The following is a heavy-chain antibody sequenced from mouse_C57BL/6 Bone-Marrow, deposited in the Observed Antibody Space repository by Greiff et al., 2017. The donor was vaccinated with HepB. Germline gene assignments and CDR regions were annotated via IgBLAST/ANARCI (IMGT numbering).Heavy chain of an antibody. J-gene: IGHJ1*03. CDR3: ARGGLTNWYFDV. V-gene: IGHV5-16*01. Sequence: EVQVVESEGGLVQPGSSMKLSCTASGFTFSDYYMAWVRQVPEKGLEWVANINYDGSSTYYLDSLKSRFIISRDNAKNILYLQMSSLKSEDTATYYCARGGLTNWYFDVWGTGTTVTVSS. CDR2: INYDGSST. CDR1: GFTFSDYY. D-gene: IGHD1-3*01.